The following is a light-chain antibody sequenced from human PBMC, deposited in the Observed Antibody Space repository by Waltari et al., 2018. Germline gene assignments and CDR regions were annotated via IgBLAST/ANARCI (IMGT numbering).Light chain of an antibody. CDR1: VIGTSS. CDR2: DDS. CDR3: QVWDSASDHPAVV. Sequence: SHVLRQPPSVSVAPGQTASITCGAEVIGTSSVNWYRPKAGKAPVLVIRDDSDRPAGIPERFSGSKSGTTATLTISRVEGGDEADYYCQVWDSASDHPAVVFGGGTKVTVL. J-gene: IGLJ2*01. V-gene: IGLV3-21*02.